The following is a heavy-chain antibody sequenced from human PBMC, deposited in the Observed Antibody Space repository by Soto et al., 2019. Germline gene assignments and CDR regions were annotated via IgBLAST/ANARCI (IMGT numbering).Heavy chain of an antibody. CDR2: IWYDGSNK. CDR3: ARVGLSEDYYYYMDV. CDR1: GFTCSSYG. V-gene: IGHV3-33*01. Sequence: PGGSLRLSCAASGFTCSSYGMHWVRQAPGKGLEWVAVIWYDGSNKYYADSVKGRFTISRDNSKNTLYLQMNSLRAEDTAVYYCARVGLSEDYYYYMDVWGKGTTVTVSS. D-gene: IGHD3-16*02. J-gene: IGHJ6*03.